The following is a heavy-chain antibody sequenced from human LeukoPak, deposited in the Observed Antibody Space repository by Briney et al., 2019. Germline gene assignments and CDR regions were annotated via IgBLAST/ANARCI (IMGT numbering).Heavy chain of an antibody. J-gene: IGHJ6*03. CDR3: AKVGSEYYDILTGYHATDYYYYYMDV. D-gene: IGHD3-9*01. V-gene: IGHV3-66*01. CDR1: EFSVGSNY. Sequence: GGSLRLSCAASEFSVGSNYMTWVRQAPGKGLEWVSLIYSGGSTYYADSVKGRFTISRDNSKNTLYLQMNSLRAEDTAVYYCAKVGSEYYDILTGYHATDYYYYYMDVWGKGTTVTVSS. CDR2: IYSGGST.